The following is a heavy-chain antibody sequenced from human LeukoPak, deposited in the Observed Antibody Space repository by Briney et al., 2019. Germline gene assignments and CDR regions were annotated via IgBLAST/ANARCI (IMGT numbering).Heavy chain of an antibody. CDR1: GGSIRSSGCY. D-gene: IGHD1-26*01. CDR3: ARGLVVGATLDY. V-gene: IGHV4-39*01. J-gene: IGHJ4*02. CDR2: IYYSGNT. Sequence: SETLSLTCTVSGGSIRSSGCYWGWIRQPPGKGLEWIGSIYYSGNTYYNPSLESRVTISVDTSKSQFSLNLSSVTAADTAVYYCARGLVVGATLDYWGQGILVTVSS.